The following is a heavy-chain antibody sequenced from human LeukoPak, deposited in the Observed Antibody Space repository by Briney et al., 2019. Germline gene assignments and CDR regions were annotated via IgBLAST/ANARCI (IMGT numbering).Heavy chain of an antibody. Sequence: SETLSLTCTVSGVSISRYYWSWIRQPPGKGLQWIGYIYYSGSTNYNPSLKSRVTISVDTSKNQFSLKLISVTAADTAVYYCARDNSYSSSPHWYLDLWGRGTLVTVSS. D-gene: IGHD6-13*01. J-gene: IGHJ2*01. V-gene: IGHV4-59*01. CDR2: IYYSGST. CDR3: ARDNSYSSSPHWYLDL. CDR1: GVSISRYY.